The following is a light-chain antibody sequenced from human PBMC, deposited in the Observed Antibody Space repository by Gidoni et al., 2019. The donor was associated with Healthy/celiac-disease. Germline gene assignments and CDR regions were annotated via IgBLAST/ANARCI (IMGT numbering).Light chain of an antibody. Sequence: DIQMTQSPSTLSASVGDRVTLTCRASQSISSWLAWYQQKPGEAPKLLHYDASSLESGVPSRFSGSGSGTEFTLTISSLQPDDFATYYCQQYNSYSYTFGQGTKLEIK. J-gene: IGKJ2*01. CDR1: QSISSW. CDR3: QQYNSYSYT. CDR2: DAS. V-gene: IGKV1-5*01.